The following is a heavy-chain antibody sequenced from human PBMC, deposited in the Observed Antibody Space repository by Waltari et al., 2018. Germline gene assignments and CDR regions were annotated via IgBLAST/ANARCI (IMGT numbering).Heavy chain of an antibody. CDR1: GGSLSSSSYY. D-gene: IGHD3-22*01. CDR2: IYYSGST. CDR3: ARDTMNYGSAFDI. Sequence: QLQLQESGPGLVKPSETLSLTCTVSGGSLSSSSYYWGWIRQPPGKGLEWIGSIYYSGSTYYNPSLKSRVTISVDTSKNQFSLKLSSVTAADTAVYYCARDTMNYGSAFDIWGQGTMVTVSS. V-gene: IGHV4-39*07. J-gene: IGHJ3*02.